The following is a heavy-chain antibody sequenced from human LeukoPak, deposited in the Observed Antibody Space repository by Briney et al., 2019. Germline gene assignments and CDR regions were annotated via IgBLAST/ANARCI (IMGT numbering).Heavy chain of an antibody. CDR3: AKASGVPWADYAFDM. J-gene: IGHJ3*02. V-gene: IGHV3-53*05. D-gene: IGHD3-10*01. CDR1: GFTVSSNY. Sequence: GGSLRLSCAASGFTVSSNYMSWVRQAPGKGLEWVSVIYSGGSTYYADSVKGRFTISRDNSKNTLYLQMNSLRAEDTAVYYCAKASGVPWADYAFDMWGQGTMVTVSS. CDR2: IYSGGST.